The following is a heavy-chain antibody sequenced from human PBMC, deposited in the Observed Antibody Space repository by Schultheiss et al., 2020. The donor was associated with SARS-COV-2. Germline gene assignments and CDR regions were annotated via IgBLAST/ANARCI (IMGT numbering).Heavy chain of an antibody. CDR2: ISGSGGST. J-gene: IGHJ3*02. CDR1: GFTFSSYA. V-gene: IGHV3-23*01. CDR3: ARDYGGNWGNAFDI. Sequence: GGSLRLSCAASGFTFSSYAMSWVRQAPGKGLEWVSAISGSGGSTYYADSVKGRFTISRDNAKNSLYLQMNSLRAEDTAVYYCARDYGGNWGNAFDIWGQGTTVTVSS. D-gene: IGHD4-23*01.